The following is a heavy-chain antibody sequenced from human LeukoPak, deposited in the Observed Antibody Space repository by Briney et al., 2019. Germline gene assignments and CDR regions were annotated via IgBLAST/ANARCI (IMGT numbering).Heavy chain of an antibody. CDR1: GNYW. CDR3: ATRQFCSGGTCYGLSF. Sequence: GGSLRLSCAASGNYWMHWVRQVPGKGLVWVSHINSDGSWTSYADSVKGRFTISRDNSKNTLYLQMNSLRAEDTALYFCATRQFCSGGTCYGLSFWGQGTMVTISS. V-gene: IGHV3-74*01. D-gene: IGHD2-15*01. J-gene: IGHJ3*01. CDR2: INSDGSWT.